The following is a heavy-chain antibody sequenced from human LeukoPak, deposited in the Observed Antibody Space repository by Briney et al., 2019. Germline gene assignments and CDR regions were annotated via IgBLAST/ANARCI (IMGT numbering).Heavy chain of an antibody. Sequence: SETLSLTCTVSGGSISSYYWSWIRQPPGKGPKWIGYIYYSGGTNYNPSLKSRVTISVDTSKNQFSLILSSVTAADTAVYYCARDFGPRAAAHRYYGMDVWGQGTPVTVSS. CDR1: GGSISSYY. CDR2: IYYSGGT. V-gene: IGHV4-59*01. D-gene: IGHD6-25*01. J-gene: IGHJ6*02. CDR3: ARDFGPRAAAHRYYGMDV.